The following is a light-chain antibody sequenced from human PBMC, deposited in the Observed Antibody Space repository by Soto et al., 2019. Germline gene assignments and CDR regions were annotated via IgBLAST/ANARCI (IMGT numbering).Light chain of an antibody. CDR1: QGINNY. J-gene: IGKJ1*01. CDR2: GAS. V-gene: IGKV1-27*01. Sequence: DIQMTQSPSSLSASIGDRVIITCRASQGINNYLAWYQHKPDKVPKLLIYGASTLQSGVPSRFSGSGSGTDFTLTISSLQPADVATYYCQKYNSAPCTFGRGTKVEIK. CDR3: QKYNSAPCT.